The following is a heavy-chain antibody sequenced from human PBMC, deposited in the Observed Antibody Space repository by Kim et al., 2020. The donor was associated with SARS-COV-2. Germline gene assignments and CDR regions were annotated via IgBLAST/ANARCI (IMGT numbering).Heavy chain of an antibody. D-gene: IGHD3-3*01. CDR1: GFTFSSYA. Sequence: GGSLRLSCAASGFTFSSYAMHWVRQAPGKGLEWVAVISYDGSNKYYADSVKGRFTISRDNSKNTLYLQMNSLRAEDTAVYYCARDSEPPQTYYDFWSGFINYYYGMDVWGQGTTVTVSS. CDR3: ARDSEPPQTYYDFWSGFINYYYGMDV. V-gene: IGHV3-30-3*01. CDR2: ISYDGSNK. J-gene: IGHJ6*02.